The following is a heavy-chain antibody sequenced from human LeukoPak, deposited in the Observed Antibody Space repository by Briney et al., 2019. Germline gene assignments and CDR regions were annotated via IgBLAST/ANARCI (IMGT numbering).Heavy chain of an antibody. CDR2: IRRDGSEK. D-gene: IGHD4-17*01. CDR3: ARADYGDYSHDY. J-gene: IGHJ4*02. V-gene: IGHV3-7*01. Sequence: GGSLRLSCAASGFTFSSYWMNWVRQAPGKGLEWVANIRRDGSEKYYVDSVKGRFTISRDNAKNSLYLQMNRLRAEDTAVYYCARADYGDYSHDYWGQGTLVTVSS. CDR1: GFTFSSYW.